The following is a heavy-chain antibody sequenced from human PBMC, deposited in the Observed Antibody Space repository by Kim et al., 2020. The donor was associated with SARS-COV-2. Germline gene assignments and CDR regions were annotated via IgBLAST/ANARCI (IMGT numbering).Heavy chain of an antibody. D-gene: IGHD5-18*01. CDR3: ARGGGVQLWRLRWYCDL. V-gene: IGHV4-61*01. CDR2: IYYSGST. J-gene: IGHJ2*01. Sequence: SETLSLTCTVSGGSVSSGSYYWSWIRQPPGKVLEWIGYIYYSGSTNYNPSLKSRVTISVDTSKNQFSLKLSSVTAADTAVYYCARGGGVQLWRLRWYCDLWGRGTLVTVSS. CDR1: GGSVSSGSYY.